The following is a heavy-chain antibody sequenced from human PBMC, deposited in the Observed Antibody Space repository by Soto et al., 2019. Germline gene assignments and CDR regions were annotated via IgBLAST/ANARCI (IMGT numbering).Heavy chain of an antibody. V-gene: IGHV3-48*02. D-gene: IGHD6-13*01. CDR3: ARGASSSWYWFDP. J-gene: IGHJ5*02. Sequence: GGSLRLSCAASGFTFSSYEMNWVRQAPGKGLEWVSYISSSSSTIYYADSVKGRFTISRDNAKNSLYLQMNSLRDEDTAVYYCARGASSSWYWFDPWGQGTLVTVSS. CDR2: ISSSSSTI. CDR1: GFTFSSYE.